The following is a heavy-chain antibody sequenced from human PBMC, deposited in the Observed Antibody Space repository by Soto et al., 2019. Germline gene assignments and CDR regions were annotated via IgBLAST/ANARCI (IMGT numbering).Heavy chain of an antibody. D-gene: IGHD1-20*01. J-gene: IGHJ6*02. CDR3: ARLPLYNRNDDLLLVRPPASRFTWHYGLDV. CDR2: ASYSGST. CDR1: GASINSFY. Sequence: GTRSLTCTVSGASINSFYWSWIRQPPGKGLEGIGYASYSGSTNYNPSLMRRVAISVATSKNQFSLNLSSVTAADTAVYYCARLPLYNRNDDLLLVRPPASRFTWHYGLDVWGQGTTVTVSS. V-gene: IGHV4-59*01.